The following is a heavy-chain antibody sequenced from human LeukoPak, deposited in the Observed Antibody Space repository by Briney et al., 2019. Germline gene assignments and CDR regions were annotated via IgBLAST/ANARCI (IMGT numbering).Heavy chain of an antibody. J-gene: IGHJ4*02. D-gene: IGHD3-10*01. CDR1: GFTVSSNY. CDR2: IYSGGST. V-gene: IGHV3-66*01. CDR3: ARGSRATMVRGVVSPLDY. Sequence: GGSLRLSCAASGFTVSSNYMSWVRQAPGKGLEWVSVIYSGGSTYYADSVKGRFTISRDNSKNTLYLQMNSLRAEDTAVYYCARGSRATMVRGVVSPLDYWGQGTLVTVSS.